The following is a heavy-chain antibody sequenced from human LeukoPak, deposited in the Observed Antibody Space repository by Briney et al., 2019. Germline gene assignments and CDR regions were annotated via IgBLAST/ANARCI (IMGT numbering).Heavy chain of an antibody. CDR3: ARDKYSSGWLRGDY. J-gene: IGHJ4*02. CDR1: GGSISSSNW. D-gene: IGHD6-19*01. Sequence: SGTLSLTCAVSGGSISSSNWWSWVRQPPGKGLEWIGKIYHSGSTNYNPSLKSRVTISVDKSKNQFSLQLNSVTPEDTAVYYCARDKYSSGWLRGDYWGQGTLVTVSS. CDR2: IYHSGST. V-gene: IGHV4-4*02.